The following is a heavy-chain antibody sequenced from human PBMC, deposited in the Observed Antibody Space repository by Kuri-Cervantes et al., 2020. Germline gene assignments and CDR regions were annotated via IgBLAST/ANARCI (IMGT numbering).Heavy chain of an antibody. CDR3: ARGSLERAY. CDR1: GGSFSGYY. D-gene: IGHD1-1*01. J-gene: IGHJ4*02. CDR2: INHSGST. Sequence: GSLRLSCAVYGGSFSGYYWSWIRQPPGKGLEWIGKINHSGSTNYNPSLKSRVTISVDTSKNQFSLKVSSVTAADTAVYYCARGSLERAYWGQGTLVTVSS. V-gene: IGHV4-34*01.